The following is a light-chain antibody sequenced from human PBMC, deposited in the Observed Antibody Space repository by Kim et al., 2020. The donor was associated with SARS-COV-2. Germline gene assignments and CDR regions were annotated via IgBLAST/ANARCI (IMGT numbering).Light chain of an antibody. CDR3: QQYIYSPYT. J-gene: IGKJ2*01. CDR1: QIVNSDY. V-gene: IGKV3-20*01. Sequence: GERVTLSCRASQIVNSDYLAWYQQKLGQAPRLLIYGTSRRATGIPDRFSGGGSGTDFTLTISRLEPEDFAVYYCQQYIYSPYTFGQGTKLEIK. CDR2: GTS.